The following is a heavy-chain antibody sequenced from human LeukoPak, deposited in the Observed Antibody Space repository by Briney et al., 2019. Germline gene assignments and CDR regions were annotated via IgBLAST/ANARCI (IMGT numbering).Heavy chain of an antibody. Sequence: SETLSLTCTVSGVSISSSNNFWGWIRQPPGKGLEWIGSMHYRGTTYYIPSLKSRVIISVDTYKNQFSLKLSSVTAADTAVYYCARHEEEDGYNAKTFDFWGQGTLVTVSS. CDR2: MHYRGTT. CDR3: ARHEEEDGYNAKTFDF. J-gene: IGHJ4*02. D-gene: IGHD5-24*01. V-gene: IGHV4-39*01. CDR1: GVSISSSNNF.